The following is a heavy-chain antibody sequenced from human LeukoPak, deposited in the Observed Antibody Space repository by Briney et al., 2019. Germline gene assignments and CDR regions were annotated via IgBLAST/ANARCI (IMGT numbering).Heavy chain of an antibody. D-gene: IGHD6-13*01. Sequence: PGGSLRLSCAASGFTFSSYAMSWVRQAPGKGLEWVSTISGSGGSTYYADSVKGRFTISRDDSKNTLYLQMNSLRVEDSAVYYCAKDGVSGSSSRGYFDYWGQGTLVTVSS. V-gene: IGHV3-23*01. CDR1: GFTFSSYA. CDR3: AKDGVSGSSSRGYFDY. CDR2: ISGSGGST. J-gene: IGHJ4*02.